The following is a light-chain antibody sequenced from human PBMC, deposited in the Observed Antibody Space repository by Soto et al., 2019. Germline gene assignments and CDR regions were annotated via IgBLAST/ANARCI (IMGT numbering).Light chain of an antibody. J-gene: IGKJ4*01. Sequence: EIVMTQSPATLSVSPGERATLSCRASQSVSSNLAWYQQKPGQAPRLLIYGASTRATGIPARFSGGGSGTEFTLTLSSRQSDDLSVYYCQQYNNWPPLTFGGGTKVEIK. CDR3: QQYNNWPPLT. V-gene: IGKV3-15*01. CDR1: QSVSSN. CDR2: GAS.